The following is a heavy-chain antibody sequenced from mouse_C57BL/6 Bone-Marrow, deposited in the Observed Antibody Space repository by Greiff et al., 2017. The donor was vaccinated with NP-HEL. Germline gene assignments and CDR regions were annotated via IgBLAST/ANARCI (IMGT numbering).Heavy chain of an antibody. Sequence: VQLQQSGPGLVAPSPSLSITCTVSGFTLTSYGVDWVRQTPGKGLEWLGEICGGGSTNYYSALISRLSISKDNTKSQIFLKMNSLQTDDAAMYYCAKHGGAPFAYWGQGTLVTVSA. V-gene: IGHV2-9*01. CDR2: ICGGGST. CDR3: AKHGGAPFAY. J-gene: IGHJ3*01. CDR1: GFTLTSYG.